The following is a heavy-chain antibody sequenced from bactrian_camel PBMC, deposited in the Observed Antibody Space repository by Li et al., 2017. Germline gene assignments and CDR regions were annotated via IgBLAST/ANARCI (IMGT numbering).Heavy chain of an antibody. J-gene: IGHJ4*01. CDR3: AADECAWPPVISTMMQPDRWQY. CDR2: SNRLRST. D-gene: IGHD4*01. Sequence: HVQLVESGGGSVQSGGSLRLSCAASGSGYVSGTYCLGWFRQTPGKKREGVAVSNRLRSTWYSDSVKGRFTISQDNDNNTVYLQMNKLKAEDTAMYYCAADECAWPPVISTMMQPDRWQYWGQGTQVTVS. CDR1: GSGYVSGTYC. V-gene: IGHV3S53*01.